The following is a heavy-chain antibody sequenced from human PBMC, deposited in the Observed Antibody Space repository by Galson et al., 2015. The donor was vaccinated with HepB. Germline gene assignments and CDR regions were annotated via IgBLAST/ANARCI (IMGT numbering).Heavy chain of an antibody. CDR2: ITPIFGRA. CDR3: VGHGGFGGGGRGAFDI. Sequence: SVKVSCKASGGTFSRYAISWVRQAPGQGLEWMGGITPIFGRAKYAQKFQGRVTITADESTSAVYMELSSLKASDTAMYYCVGHGGFGGGGRGAFDIWGQGTMVTVSS. J-gene: IGHJ3*02. V-gene: IGHV1-69*13. CDR1: GGTFSRYA. D-gene: IGHD3-10*01.